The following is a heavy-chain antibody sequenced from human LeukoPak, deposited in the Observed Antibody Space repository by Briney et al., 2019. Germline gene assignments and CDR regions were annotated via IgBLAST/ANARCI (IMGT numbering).Heavy chain of an antibody. V-gene: IGHV3-23*01. D-gene: IGHD2-15*01. CDR3: ITPDKPLGFCSGGSCSLGCS. Sequence: PGGSLRLSCAASGFTFSTYALIWVRQAPGKGLEWVSSISDTGGTTYYADSVKGRFTISRDNSKNTLYLQMNSLKTEDTAVYYCITPDKPLGFCSGGSCSLGCSWGKGTTVTISA. CDR2: ISDTGGTT. CDR1: GFTFSTYA. J-gene: IGHJ6*04.